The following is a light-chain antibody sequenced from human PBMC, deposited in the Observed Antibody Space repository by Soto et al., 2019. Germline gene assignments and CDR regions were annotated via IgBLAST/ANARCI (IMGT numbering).Light chain of an antibody. V-gene: IGKV3-20*01. Sequence: EIVLTQSQGTLSLSPGERATLXWRASQSVRSNFLAWYQQKPGQAPRLLIYGASNRATGIPDRFSGSASGTDFTLTISRLEPEDFAVYFCQQYSDLPMTFGQGTRLENK. CDR3: QQYSDLPMT. CDR1: QSVRSNF. J-gene: IGKJ5*01. CDR2: GAS.